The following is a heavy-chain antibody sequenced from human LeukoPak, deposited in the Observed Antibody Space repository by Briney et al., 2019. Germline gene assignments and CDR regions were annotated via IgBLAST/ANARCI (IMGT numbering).Heavy chain of an antibody. V-gene: IGHV3-11*04. CDR3: AREKGYSSSWRVNYYFDY. Sequence: GGSLRPSCAAYGFTFSDYYMSWIRQAPGKGLGWVSYISSSGSTIYYADSVKGRFTISRDNAKNSLYLQMNSLRAEDTAVYYCAREKGYSSSWRVNYYFDYWGQGTLVTVSS. CDR2: ISSSGSTI. CDR1: GFTFSDYY. J-gene: IGHJ4*02. D-gene: IGHD6-13*01.